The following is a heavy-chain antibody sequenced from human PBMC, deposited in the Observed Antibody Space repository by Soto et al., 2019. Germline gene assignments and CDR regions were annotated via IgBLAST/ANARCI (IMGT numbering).Heavy chain of an antibody. V-gene: IGHV4-39*01. CDR3: ARSYGDYPERSNWFDP. CDR2: IYYSGST. Sequence: SETLSLTCTVSGGSISSSSYYWGWIRQPPGKGLEWIGSIYYSGSTYYNPSLKSRVTISVDTSKNQFSLKLSSVTAADTAVYYCARSYGDYPERSNWFDPWGQGTLVTVSS. CDR1: GGSISSSSYY. D-gene: IGHD4-17*01. J-gene: IGHJ5*02.